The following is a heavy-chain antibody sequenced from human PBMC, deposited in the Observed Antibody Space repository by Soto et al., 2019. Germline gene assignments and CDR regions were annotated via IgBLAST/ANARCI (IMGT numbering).Heavy chain of an antibody. CDR2: INPTSGST. CDR3: ARDHYDTILTGYYNFDY. Sequence: ASVKVSCKASGYSFTTYYMHWVRQAPGPGLEWMGTINPTSGSTSYAQKFQGRVTMTRDTSTSTVYMELSSLTSDDTAVYYCARDHYDTILTGYYNFDYWGLGTLVTVSS. CDR1: GYSFTTYY. J-gene: IGHJ4*02. D-gene: IGHD3-9*01. V-gene: IGHV1-46*01.